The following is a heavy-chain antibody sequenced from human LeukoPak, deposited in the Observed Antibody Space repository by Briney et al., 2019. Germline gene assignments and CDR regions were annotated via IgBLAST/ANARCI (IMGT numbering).Heavy chain of an antibody. CDR3: ANSRPGYCSSTSCYPIDY. D-gene: IGHD2-2*03. J-gene: IGHJ4*02. CDR1: GFTFSSYG. V-gene: IGHV3-30*18. Sequence: PGGSLRLSCAASGFTFSSYGMHWVRQAPGKGLEWVAVISYDGSNKYYADSVKGRFTISRDNSKNTLYLQMNSLRAEDTAVYYCANSRPGYCSSTSCYPIDYWDQGTLVTVSS. CDR2: ISYDGSNK.